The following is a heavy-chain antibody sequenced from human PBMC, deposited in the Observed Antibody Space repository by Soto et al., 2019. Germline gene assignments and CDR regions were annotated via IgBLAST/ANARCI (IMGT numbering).Heavy chain of an antibody. CDR2: IYYSGST. V-gene: IGHV4-59*01. CDR3: ARSYYDFWSGPQRCCFWFDP. D-gene: IGHD3-3*01. J-gene: IGHJ5*02. Sequence: SETLSLTCTVSGGSISSYYWSWIRQPPGKGLEWIGYIYYSGSTNYNPSLKSRVTISVDTSKNQFSLKLSSVTAADTAVYYCARSYYDFWSGPQRCCFWFDPWGQGTLVTVSS. CDR1: GGSISSYY.